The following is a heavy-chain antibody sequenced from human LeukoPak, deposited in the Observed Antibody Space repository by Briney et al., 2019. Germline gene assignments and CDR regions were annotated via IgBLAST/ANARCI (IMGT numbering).Heavy chain of an antibody. Sequence: SETLSLTCTVSGGSISSYYWSWIRQPPGKGLEWIGYIYYSGSTNYNPSLKSRVTISVDTSKNQFSLKLSSVTAADTAVYYCARVVYSYGFSYYYYYMDVWGKGTTVTVSS. CDR1: GGSISSYY. CDR3: ARVVYSYGFSYYYYYMDV. CDR2: IYYSGST. J-gene: IGHJ6*03. D-gene: IGHD5-18*01. V-gene: IGHV4-59*01.